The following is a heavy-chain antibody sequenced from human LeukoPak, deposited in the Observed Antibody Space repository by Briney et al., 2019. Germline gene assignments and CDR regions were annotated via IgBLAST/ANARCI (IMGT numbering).Heavy chain of an antibody. CDR3: ARMSYYDSSGDNWFDP. CDR1: GCTFTGYY. CDR2: INPNSGGT. D-gene: IGHD3-22*01. Sequence: ASVKVSCKASGCTFTGYYMHWVRQAPGQGLEWMGWINPNSGGTNYAQKFQGRVTMTRDTSISTAYMELSSLRSGDTAVYYCARMSYYDSSGDNWFDPWGQGTLVTVSS. J-gene: IGHJ5*02. V-gene: IGHV1-2*02.